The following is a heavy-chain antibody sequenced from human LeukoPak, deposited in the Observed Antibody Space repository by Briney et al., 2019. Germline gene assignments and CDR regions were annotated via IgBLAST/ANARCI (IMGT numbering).Heavy chain of an antibody. CDR3: ASPSEYSYGADGAFDI. V-gene: IGHV1-46*01. Sequence: ASVKVSCKASGYTFTSYYMHWVRQAPGQGLEWMGIINPSGGSTSYAQKFQGRVTMTRDTSTSTVYMELSSLRSEDTAVYYCASPSEYSYGADGAFDIWGQGTMVTVSS. D-gene: IGHD5-18*01. CDR1: GYTFTSYY. CDR2: INPSGGST. J-gene: IGHJ3*02.